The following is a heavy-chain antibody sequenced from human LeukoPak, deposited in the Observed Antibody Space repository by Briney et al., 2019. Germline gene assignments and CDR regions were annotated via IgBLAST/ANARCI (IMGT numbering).Heavy chain of an antibody. D-gene: IGHD3-10*01. CDR3: ATGQILYGSHY. CDR2: IYYSGST. Sequence: SETLSLTCTVSGGSISSYYWSWIRQPPGKGLEWIGYIYYSGSTNYNPSLKSRVTIPVDTSKNQFSLKLSSVTTADTAVYYCATGQILYGSHYWGLGTLVTVSS. J-gene: IGHJ4*02. V-gene: IGHV4-59*08. CDR1: GGSISSYY.